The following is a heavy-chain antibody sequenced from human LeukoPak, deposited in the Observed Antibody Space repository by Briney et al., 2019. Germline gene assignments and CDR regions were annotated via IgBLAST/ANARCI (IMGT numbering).Heavy chain of an antibody. CDR1: GFTFSRYW. V-gene: IGHV3-7*01. Sequence: PGGSLRLSCAASGFTFSRYWMSWVRQAPGKGLEWVANIDQDGSEKFYVDSVKGRFTISRDNSKNSMYLQMNSLRVEDTALYYCARDQGAAGDYWGQGTLVTVSS. D-gene: IGHD6-13*01. CDR3: ARDQGAAGDY. CDR2: IDQDGSEK. J-gene: IGHJ4*02.